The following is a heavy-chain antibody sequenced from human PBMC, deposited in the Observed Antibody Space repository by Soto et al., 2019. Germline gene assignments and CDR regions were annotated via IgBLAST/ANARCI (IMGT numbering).Heavy chain of an antibody. V-gene: IGHV1-69*02. D-gene: IGHD2-8*01. CDR2: IIADLNLP. CDR3: ATSNNNGLDN. J-gene: IGHJ4*02. Sequence: QVHLVQSGAEVKTPGSSVKVSCKPSGGTLSSYTFVWVRQAPGEGLEWIGRIIADLNLPNSAQKFQGRVTITADEATRTAYMELNSLRSEDTAVYYCATSNNNGLDNWGQGTLITVSS. CDR1: GGTLSSYT.